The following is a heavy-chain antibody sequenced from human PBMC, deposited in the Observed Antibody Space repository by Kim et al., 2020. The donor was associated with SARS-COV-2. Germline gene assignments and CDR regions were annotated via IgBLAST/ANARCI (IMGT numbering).Heavy chain of an antibody. Sequence: SVKVSCKASGGTFSSYAISWVRQAPGQGLEWMGGIIPIFGTANYAQKFQGRVTITADESTSTAYMELSSLRSEDTAVYYCARDSQLYTGRGYYYYGMDVWGQGTTVTVSS. CDR1: GGTFSSYA. V-gene: IGHV1-69*13. J-gene: IGHJ6*02. CDR2: IIPIFGTA. CDR3: ARDSQLYTGRGYYYYGMDV. D-gene: IGHD5-18*01.